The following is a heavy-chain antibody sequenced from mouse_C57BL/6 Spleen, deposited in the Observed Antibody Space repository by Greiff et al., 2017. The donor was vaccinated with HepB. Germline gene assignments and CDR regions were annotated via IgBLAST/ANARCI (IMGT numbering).Heavy chain of an antibody. V-gene: IGHV1-9*01. D-gene: IGHD2-3*01. CDR3: ANDGYYGYFDV. Sequence: QVQLQQSGAELMKPGASVKLSCKATGYTFTGYWIEWVKQRPGHGLEWIGEILPGSGSTNYNDKFKGKATFTADTSSNTAYMQLSSLTTEDSAIYYCANDGYYGYFDVWGTGATVTVSS. CDR1: GYTFTGYW. J-gene: IGHJ1*03. CDR2: ILPGSGST.